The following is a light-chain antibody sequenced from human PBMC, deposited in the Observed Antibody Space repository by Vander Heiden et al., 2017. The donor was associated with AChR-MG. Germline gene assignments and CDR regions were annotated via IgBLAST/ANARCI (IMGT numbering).Light chain of an antibody. CDR3: QQRSNEPPGLT. CDR1: QSVGPY. CDR2: AAS. J-gene: IGKJ4*01. V-gene: IGKV3-11*01. Sequence: EIVLTQSPATLSLSPGERATLSCRASQSVGPYLAWYQQKPGQAPRLIIHAASNRATGIQARFSGSGYGTDFTLTISSLEPEDFAVYYCQQRSNEPPGLTFGGGTKVEIK.